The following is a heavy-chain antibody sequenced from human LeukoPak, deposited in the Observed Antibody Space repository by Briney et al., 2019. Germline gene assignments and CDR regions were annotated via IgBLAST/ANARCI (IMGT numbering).Heavy chain of an antibody. V-gene: IGHV3-7*03. J-gene: IGHJ4*02. Sequence: PGGSLRLSCAASGFTFSNYWMTWVRQAPGTGLEWVANIKQDGSDRNYVTSVRGRFTISRDNAESSLYLQMNSLRAEDTAVYYCVRNLAVAGTCFDSWGQGTLVTVSS. D-gene: IGHD6-19*01. CDR3: VRNLAVAGTCFDS. CDR1: GFTFSNYW. CDR2: IKQDGSDR.